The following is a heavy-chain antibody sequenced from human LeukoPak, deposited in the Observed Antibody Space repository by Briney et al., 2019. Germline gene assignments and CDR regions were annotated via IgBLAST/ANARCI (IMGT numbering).Heavy chain of an antibody. D-gene: IGHD3-22*01. CDR1: GGSFSGYY. CDR3: AGLVGRYSSGLYYYYFDY. J-gene: IGHJ4*02. Sequence: SETLSLTCAVYGGSFSGYYWSWIRQPPGKGLEWIGEINHSGTTHSNPSVKSRVTISIDKSKNQFFLNLSSVTAADTAVYYCAGLVGRYSSGLYYYYFDYWGQGTLVTVSS. CDR2: INHSGTT. V-gene: IGHV4-34*01.